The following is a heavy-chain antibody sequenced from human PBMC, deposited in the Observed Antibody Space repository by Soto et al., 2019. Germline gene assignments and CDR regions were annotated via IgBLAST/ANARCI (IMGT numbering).Heavy chain of an antibody. CDR1: GYSFTDYY. CDR3: ARNLHYYHANLDF. CDR2: ISPSSGGT. D-gene: IGHD3-10*01. J-gene: IGHJ4*02. Sequence: ASVKVSCKASGYSFTDYYFHWVRQAPGQGLEWMGWISPSSGGTDYAQSFQGRVAMTRDTSLNTTYMELSSLRSDDTAVYYCARNLHYYHANLDFWGQGTLVTVSS. V-gene: IGHV1-2*02.